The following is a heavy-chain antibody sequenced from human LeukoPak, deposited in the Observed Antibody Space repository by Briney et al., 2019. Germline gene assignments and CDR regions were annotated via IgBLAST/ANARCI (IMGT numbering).Heavy chain of an antibody. V-gene: IGHV4-34*01. J-gene: IGHJ4*02. CDR1: GGSFSGYY. CDR3: ARVVSPIAIDY. D-gene: IGHD5/OR15-5a*01. Sequence: SETLSLTCAVYGGSFSGYYWSWIRQPPGKGLEWIGEINHSGSTNYNPSLKSRVTISADTSKNQFSLKLSSVTAADTAVYYCARVVSPIAIDYWGQGTLVTVSS. CDR2: INHSGST.